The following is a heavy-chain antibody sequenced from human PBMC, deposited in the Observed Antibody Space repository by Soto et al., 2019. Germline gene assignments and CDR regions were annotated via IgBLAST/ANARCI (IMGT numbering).Heavy chain of an antibody. V-gene: IGHV1-69*12. D-gene: IGHD3-10*01. Sequence: QVQLVQSGAEVKQPGSSVKVSCKASGGTFNNYAFSWVRQAPGQGLEWVGGIVPGSGAPNYAQKFKGRVTLIADESTGPAYMELSGLRLEDTAVYYCVSEARGKGWFDPWGQGSLVTVSS. CDR2: IVPGSGAP. CDR3: VSEARGKGWFDP. CDR1: GGTFNNYA. J-gene: IGHJ5*02.